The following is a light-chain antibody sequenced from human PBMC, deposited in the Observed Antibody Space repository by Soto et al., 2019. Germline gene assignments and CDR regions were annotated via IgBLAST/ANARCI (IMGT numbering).Light chain of an antibody. J-gene: IGKJ1*01. CDR2: DAY. V-gene: IGKV1-5*01. CDR3: QQYNSYWT. Sequence: DIQMTQSPSTLSASVGDRVTITCRASQSISSWLAWYQQKPGKAPKLLIYDAYSLESGVPSRFSGSGSGTEFTLPISSLQPDDFAAYYCQQYNSYWTFGQGTKVEIK. CDR1: QSISSW.